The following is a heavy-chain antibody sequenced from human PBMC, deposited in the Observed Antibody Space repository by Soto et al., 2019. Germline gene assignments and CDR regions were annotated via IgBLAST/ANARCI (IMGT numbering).Heavy chain of an antibody. Sequence: PGGSLRLSCAASGFTFSSYWMHWVRQAPGKGLVWVSRINSDGSSTSYADSVKGRFTISRDNAKNTLYLQMNSLRAEDTAVYYCARDPEPSYGYLVYYYYYGMDVWGQGTTVTVSS. J-gene: IGHJ6*02. D-gene: IGHD5-18*01. CDR2: INSDGSST. CDR3: ARDPEPSYGYLVYYYYYGMDV. CDR1: GFTFSSYW. V-gene: IGHV3-74*01.